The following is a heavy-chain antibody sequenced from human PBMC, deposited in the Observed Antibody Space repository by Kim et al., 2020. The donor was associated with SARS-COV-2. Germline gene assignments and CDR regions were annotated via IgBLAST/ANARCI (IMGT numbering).Heavy chain of an antibody. CDR3: AKDMSSRGIWFGELRGFDP. CDR1: GFTFDDYA. D-gene: IGHD3-10*01. J-gene: IGHJ5*02. Sequence: GGSLRLSCAASGFTFDDYAMHWVRQAPGKGLEWVSGISWNSGSIGYADSVKGRFTISRDNAKNSLYLQMNSLRAEDTALYYCAKDMSSRGIWFGELRGFDPWGQGTLVTVSS. V-gene: IGHV3-9*01. CDR2: ISWNSGSI.